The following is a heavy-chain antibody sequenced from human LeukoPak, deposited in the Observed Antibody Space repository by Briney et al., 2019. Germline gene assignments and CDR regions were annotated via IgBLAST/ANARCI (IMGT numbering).Heavy chain of an antibody. CDR1: GFTFSSYG. D-gene: IGHD1-26*01. Sequence: GGSLRLSCAASGFTFSSYGMHWVRQAPGKGLEWVAFIRYDGSNKYYADSVKSRFTISRDNSKNTLYLQMNSLRAEDTAVYYCAKIWVGATPDAFDIWGQGTMVTVSS. CDR3: AKIWVGATPDAFDI. J-gene: IGHJ3*02. V-gene: IGHV3-30*02. CDR2: IRYDGSNK.